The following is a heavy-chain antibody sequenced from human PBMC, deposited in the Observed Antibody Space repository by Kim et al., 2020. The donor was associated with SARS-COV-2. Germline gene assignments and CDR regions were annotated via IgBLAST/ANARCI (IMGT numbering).Heavy chain of an antibody. CDR1: GFTFNIYS. J-gene: IGHJ4*02. V-gene: IGHV3-48*02. Sequence: GGSLRLSCAASGFTFNIYSMNWVRQAPGKGLAWVSYINTRSTTIYYADSVKGRFTISRDNAKNSLYLQMNSLRDDDTAVYYCATGMGYYASGTYYYFDSWGQGTLVTVSS. D-gene: IGHD3-10*01. CDR2: INTRSTTI. CDR3: ATGMGYYASGTYYYFDS.